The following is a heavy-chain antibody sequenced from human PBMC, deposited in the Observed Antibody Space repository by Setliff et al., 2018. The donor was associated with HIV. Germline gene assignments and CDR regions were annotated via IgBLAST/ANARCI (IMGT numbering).Heavy chain of an antibody. D-gene: IGHD6-19*01. CDR3: ARGVRDNSGWSSYYFDY. CDR1: GYSISSGCY. J-gene: IGHJ4*02. Sequence: SETLSLTCAVSGYSISSGCYWNWIRQPPGKGLEWIEDINHSGSTNYNPSLESRVTTSVDTSKKQFSLRLTSVTAADTAVYYCARGVRDNSGWSSYYFDYWGQGTLVTVSS. V-gene: IGHV4-38-2*01. CDR2: INHSGST.